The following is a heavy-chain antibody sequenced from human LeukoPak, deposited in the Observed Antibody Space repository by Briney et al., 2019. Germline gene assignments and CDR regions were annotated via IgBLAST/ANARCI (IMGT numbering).Heavy chain of an antibody. V-gene: IGHV3-9*01. CDR1: GFTFDDYA. CDR2: ISWNSGNI. Sequence: GGSLRLSCAASGFTFDDYAMHWVRQAPGKGLEWVSGISWNSGNIVYADSVKGRFTISRDNAKNSLYLQMHSLRVEDTALYYCAKDYTPMYTSSWVDYWGQGTLVTVSS. CDR3: AKDYTPMYTSSWVDY. J-gene: IGHJ4*02. D-gene: IGHD6-13*01.